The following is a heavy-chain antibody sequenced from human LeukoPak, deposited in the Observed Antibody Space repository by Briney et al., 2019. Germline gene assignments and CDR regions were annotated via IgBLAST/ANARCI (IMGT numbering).Heavy chain of an antibody. J-gene: IGHJ6*02. Sequence: PSETLSLTCAVYGGSFSGYYWSWIRQPPGKGLEWIGEINHSGSTNYNPSLKSRVTMSVDTSKNQFSLKLSSVTAADTAVYYCARGDDSNYYYYGMDVWGQGTTVTVSS. D-gene: IGHD4-11*01. CDR2: INHSGST. V-gene: IGHV4-34*01. CDR3: ARGDDSNYYYYGMDV. CDR1: GGSFSGYY.